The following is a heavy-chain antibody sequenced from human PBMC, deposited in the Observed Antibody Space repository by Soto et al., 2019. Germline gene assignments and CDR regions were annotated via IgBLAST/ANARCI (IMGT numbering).Heavy chain of an antibody. Sequence: ASVKVSCKASGYTFTGYYMHWVRQAPGQGLEWMGWINPNSGGTNYAQKFQGWATMTRDTSISTAYMELSRLRSDDTAVYYCARESIAARGYYYYYYGMDVWGQGTTVTVSS. D-gene: IGHD6-6*01. J-gene: IGHJ6*02. CDR1: GYTFTGYY. V-gene: IGHV1-2*04. CDR2: INPNSGGT. CDR3: ARESIAARGYYYYYYGMDV.